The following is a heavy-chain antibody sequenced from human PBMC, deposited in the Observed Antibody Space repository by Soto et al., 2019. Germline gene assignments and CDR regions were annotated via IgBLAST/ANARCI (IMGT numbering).Heavy chain of an antibody. CDR2: IYRGGST. J-gene: IGHJ2*01. CDR3: AKSQGDYWYFDL. D-gene: IGHD2-21*01. Sequence: QLQLQESGSGLVKPSQTLSLTCAVSGGSIGSGGYSWTWIRQPPGKGLEWIGYIYRGGSTYYNPSLRSRVTISIDKSKEQFSLKLSSVTAAETAVYYCAKSQGDYWYFDLWGRGTLVTVSS. CDR1: GGSIGSGGYS. V-gene: IGHV4-30-2*01.